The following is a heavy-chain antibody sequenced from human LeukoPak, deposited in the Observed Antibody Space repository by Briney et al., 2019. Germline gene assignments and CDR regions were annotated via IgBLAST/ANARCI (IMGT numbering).Heavy chain of an antibody. V-gene: IGHV4-38-2*02. Sequence: SETLSLTCTVSDYSISNTYYWGWIRQAPGKGLEWIGNIHHSGITNYNPSLKSRVSISIDTSKNQFSLKLTSLKAADTAVYYCAREGPIQFLEQIDFWGQGSLSPSPQ. J-gene: IGHJ4*02. CDR2: IHHSGIT. CDR1: DYSISNTYY. D-gene: IGHD3-3*01. CDR3: AREGPIQFLEQIDF.